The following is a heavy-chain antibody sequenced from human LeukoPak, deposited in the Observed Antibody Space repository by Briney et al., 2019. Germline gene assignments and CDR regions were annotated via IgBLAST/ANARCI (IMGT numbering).Heavy chain of an antibody. CDR1: GYTFISYY. V-gene: IGHV1-46*01. J-gene: IGHJ4*02. Sequence: ASVKVSCKASGYTFISYYMHWVRQAPGQGLEWMGFINPSGGSTTYAQKFQGRVTMTSDTSTNTVYMELSSLRSKDTAVYYCARGFTLYRLSLDYWGQGTLVTVSS. D-gene: IGHD3-16*02. CDR3: ARGFTLYRLSLDY. CDR2: INPSGGST.